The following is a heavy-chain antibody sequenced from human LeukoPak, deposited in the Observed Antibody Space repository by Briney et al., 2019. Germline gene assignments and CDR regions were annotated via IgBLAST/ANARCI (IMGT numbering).Heavy chain of an antibody. J-gene: IGHJ4*02. Sequence: GGSLRLSCAASGYTFSGYAMHWVRQAPGKGLEWVAVISYDGSNKYYADSVKGRFTISRDNSKNTLYLQMNSLRAEDTAVYYCAREPVAYCGGDCYSGYFDYWGQGTLVTVSS. V-gene: IGHV3-30-3*01. D-gene: IGHD2-21*02. CDR3: AREPVAYCGGDCYSGYFDY. CDR2: ISYDGSNK. CDR1: GYTFSGYA.